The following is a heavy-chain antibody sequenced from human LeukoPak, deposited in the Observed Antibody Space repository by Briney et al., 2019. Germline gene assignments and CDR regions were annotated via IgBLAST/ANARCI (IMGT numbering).Heavy chain of an antibody. CDR1: GGSISNYY. CDR3: ARAPERWYSYGSYTYHYMDV. CDR2: ISYSGST. J-gene: IGHJ6*03. V-gene: IGHV4-59*01. Sequence: SETLSLTCSVSGGSISNYYWNWIRQPPGKGLEWIGSISYSGSTNYNPSLESRVTISVDTSKNQISLKVSSVTATDTAIYYCARAPERWYSYGSYTYHYMDVWGRGTTVTVSS. D-gene: IGHD3-10*01.